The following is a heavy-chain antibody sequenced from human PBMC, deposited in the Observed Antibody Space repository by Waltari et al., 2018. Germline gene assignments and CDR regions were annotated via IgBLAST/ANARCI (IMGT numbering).Heavy chain of an antibody. V-gene: IGHV4-4*02. J-gene: IGHJ6*02. D-gene: IGHD3-22*01. CDR2: IYHSGST. Sequence: QVQLQESGPGLVKPSGTLSLTCAVSGGSISSSNCWSWVRQPPGKGLELIGEIYHSGSTNYNPSLKSRVTISVDKSKNQFSLKLSSVTAADTAVYYCARDLGYDSSGYYYRYYGMDVWGQGTTVTVSS. CDR1: GGSISSSNC. CDR3: ARDLGYDSSGYYYRYYGMDV.